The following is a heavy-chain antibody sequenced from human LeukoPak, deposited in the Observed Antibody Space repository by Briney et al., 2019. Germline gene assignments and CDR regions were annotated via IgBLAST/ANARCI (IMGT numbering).Heavy chain of an antibody. V-gene: IGHV3-23*01. CDR2: ITASGGGT. J-gene: IGHJ3*02. D-gene: IGHD6-25*01. Sequence: GGSLRLSCAASGFTFNNYGMSWVRQAPGKGLEWISSITASGGGTYYADSVKGRFTVSRDNSKNTLYLQMNSLRAEDTAVYYCARDPPPSASSGRELERWQTFDIWGQGTMVTVSS. CDR3: ARDPPPSASSGRELERWQTFDI. CDR1: GFTFNNYG.